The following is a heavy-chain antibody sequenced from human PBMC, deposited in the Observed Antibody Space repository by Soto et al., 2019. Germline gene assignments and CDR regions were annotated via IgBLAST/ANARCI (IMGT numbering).Heavy chain of an antibody. J-gene: IGHJ6*03. D-gene: IGHD3-10*01. V-gene: IGHV1-24*01. CDR3: ARGVKVLLWLGELNYYMDV. CDR1: GYTLTELS. Sequence: ASVKVSCKVSGYTLTELSMHWVRQAPGKGLEWMGGFDPEDGETIYAQKFQGWVTMTRDTSISTANMELSRLRSDDTAVYYCARGVKVLLWLGELNYYMDVWGKGTTVTVSS. CDR2: FDPEDGET.